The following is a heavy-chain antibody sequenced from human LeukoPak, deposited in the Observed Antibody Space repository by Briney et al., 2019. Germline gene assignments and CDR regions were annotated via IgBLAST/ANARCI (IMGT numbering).Heavy chain of an antibody. J-gene: IGHJ4*02. Sequence: SETLSLTCAVYGGSFSGYYWSWIRQPPGKGLEWIGEINHSGSTNYNPSLKSRVTISVDTSKNQFSLKLSSVTAADTAVYYCARGRILTGYYPANSHFDYWGQGTLVTVSS. CDR3: ARGRILTGYYPANSHFDY. V-gene: IGHV4-34*01. CDR2: INHSGST. CDR1: GGSFSGYY. D-gene: IGHD3-9*01.